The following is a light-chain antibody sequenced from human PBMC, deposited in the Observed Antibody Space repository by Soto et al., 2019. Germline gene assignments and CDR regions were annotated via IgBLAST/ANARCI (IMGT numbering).Light chain of an antibody. J-gene: IGKJ2*01. CDR1: QSVGSNY. CDR2: GAS. V-gene: IGKV3-20*01. Sequence: EVVLTQSPGTLSLSPGERATLSCRASQSVGSNYLGWYQQKPGQAPTLLIYGASSLQSGVPSRFSGGGSRTDFTLTISSLQAEDFATYYCQQSYRSPYTFGQGTRLEI. CDR3: QQSYRSPYT.